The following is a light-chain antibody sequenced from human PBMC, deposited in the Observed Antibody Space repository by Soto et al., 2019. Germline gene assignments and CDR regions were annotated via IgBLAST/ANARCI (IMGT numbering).Light chain of an antibody. J-gene: IGKJ1*01. Sequence: EIVLTQSPGTLSLSQGERATLSCRASQSVSSRSLAWYQQKPGQAPRLLIYGASTRATSISARFSGSGSVTQFTLTISSLQSEDIALYYCHQYSKWPQTFGQGTKVDI. CDR1: QSVSSRS. CDR2: GAS. V-gene: IGKV3-15*01. CDR3: HQYSKWPQT.